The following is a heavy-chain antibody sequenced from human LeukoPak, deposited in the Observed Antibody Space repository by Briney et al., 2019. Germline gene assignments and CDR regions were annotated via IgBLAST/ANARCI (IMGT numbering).Heavy chain of an antibody. CDR2: IYSGGST. J-gene: IGHJ3*02. V-gene: IGHV3-66*01. Sequence: GGSLRLSCAASGFTVSSNYMSWARQAPGKGLEWVSVIYSGGSTYYADSVKGRFTISRDNSKNTLYLQMNSLRAEDTAVYYCASFRSLNYGGNSDAFDIWGQGTMVTVSS. CDR1: GFTVSSNY. CDR3: ASFRSLNYGGNSDAFDI. D-gene: IGHD4-23*01.